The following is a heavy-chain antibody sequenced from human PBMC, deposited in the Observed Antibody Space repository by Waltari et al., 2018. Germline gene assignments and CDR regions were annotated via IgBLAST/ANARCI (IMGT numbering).Heavy chain of an antibody. J-gene: IGHJ4*02. D-gene: IGHD2-15*01. CDR1: FTFSSYW. Sequence: FTFSSYWMSWVRQAPGKGLEWVANIKQDGSEKYYVDSVKGRFTISRDNAKNSLYLQMNSLRAEDTAVYYCARDLEGLLWGQGTLVTVSS. V-gene: IGHV3-7*01. CDR2: IKQDGSEK. CDR3: ARDLEGLL.